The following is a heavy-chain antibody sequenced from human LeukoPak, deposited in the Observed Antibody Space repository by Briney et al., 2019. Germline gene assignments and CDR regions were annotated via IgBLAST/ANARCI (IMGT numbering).Heavy chain of an antibody. J-gene: IGHJ4*02. CDR1: GFTFSSYS. CDR3: ARGYDFWSGYYPDVDY. Sequence: GGSLRLPCAASGFTFSSYSMNWVRQAPGKGLEWVSSISSSSSYIYYADSVKGRFTISRDNAKNSLYLQMNSLRAEDTAVYYCARGYDFWSGYYPDVDYWGQGTLVTVSS. D-gene: IGHD3-3*01. V-gene: IGHV3-21*01. CDR2: ISSSSSYI.